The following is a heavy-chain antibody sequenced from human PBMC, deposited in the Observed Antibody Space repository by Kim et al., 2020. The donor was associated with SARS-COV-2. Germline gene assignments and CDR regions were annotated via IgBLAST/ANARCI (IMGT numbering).Heavy chain of an antibody. CDR3: ARVGGELLSLHDWYFDL. J-gene: IGHJ2*01. CDR2: ISYDGSNK. V-gene: IGHV3-30*04. CDR1: GFTFSSYA. Sequence: GGSLRLSCAASGFTFSSYAMHWVRQAPGKGLEWVAVISYDGSNKYYADSVRGRFTISRDNSKNTLYLQMNSLRAEDTAVYYCARVGGELLSLHDWYFDLWGRGTLVTVSS. D-gene: IGHD3-10*01.